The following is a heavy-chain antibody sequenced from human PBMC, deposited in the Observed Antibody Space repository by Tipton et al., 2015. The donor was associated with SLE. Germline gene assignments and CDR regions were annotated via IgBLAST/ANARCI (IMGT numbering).Heavy chain of an antibody. CDR2: IYTSGST. CDR3: ARDISSSSEGGYYYYYMDV. V-gene: IGHV4-61*02. D-gene: IGHD6-6*01. CDR1: GGSISSGSYY. J-gene: IGHJ6*03. Sequence: TLSLTCTVSGGSISSGSYYWSWIRQPAGKGLEWIGRIYTSGSTNYNPSLKSRVTISVDTSKNQFSLKLSSVTAADTAVYHCARDISSSSEGGYYYYYMDVWGKGTTVTVSS.